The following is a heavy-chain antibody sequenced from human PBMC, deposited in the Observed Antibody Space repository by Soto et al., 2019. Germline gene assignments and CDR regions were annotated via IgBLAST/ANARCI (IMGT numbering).Heavy chain of an antibody. V-gene: IGHV4-59*01. CDR1: GGSITSSY. CDR2: VSYRGTPST. D-gene: IGHD3-22*01. Sequence: PSETLSLTCTVSGGSITSSYWSWIRRPPGKGLDWIGYVSYRGTPSTNYNASLRSRVTISVDTSKKQFSLRLSSVTAADTAVYFCARVPTKEYFFDGNYLEAFDIWGQGTMVTVS. CDR3: ARVPTKEYFFDGNYLEAFDI. J-gene: IGHJ3*02.